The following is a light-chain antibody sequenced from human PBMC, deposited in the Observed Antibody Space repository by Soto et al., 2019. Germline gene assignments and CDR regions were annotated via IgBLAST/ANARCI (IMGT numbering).Light chain of an antibody. J-gene: IGKJ4*01. Sequence: IQMTQSASSLSASFGDKLTITCVASQSISSYLNWYQHKPVKAPKLLVYAASSLQSGVPSRFSGSGSGTDFTLTISSLQPEDFATYYCQQSYTTPRLSFGGGTKVDIK. V-gene: IGKV1-39*01. CDR1: QSISSY. CDR2: AAS. CDR3: QQSYTTPRLS.